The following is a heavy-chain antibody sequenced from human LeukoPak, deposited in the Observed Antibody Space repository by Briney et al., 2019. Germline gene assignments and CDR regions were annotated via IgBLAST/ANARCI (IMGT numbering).Heavy chain of an antibody. J-gene: IGHJ5*02. V-gene: IGHV4-39*01. CDR1: GGSISSSSYS. D-gene: IGHD3-3*01. Sequence: SETLSLTCTVSGGSISSSSYSWGWIRQPPGKGLEWIGSIYYSGSTYYNPSLKSRVTISVDTSKNQFSLKLSSVTAADTAVYYCARLPTLLRFLEGSGWFDPWGQGTLVTVSS. CDR2: IYYSGST. CDR3: ARLPTLLRFLEGSGWFDP.